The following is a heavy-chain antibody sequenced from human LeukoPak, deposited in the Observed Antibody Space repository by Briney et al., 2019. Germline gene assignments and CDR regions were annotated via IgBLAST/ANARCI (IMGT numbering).Heavy chain of an antibody. CDR2: ISGSGGST. CDR1: GFTFSSYA. Sequence: GGSLRLSCAASGFTFSSYAMSWVRQAPGKGLDWVSTISGSGGSTYYADSVKGRFTISRDNAKNSLYLQMNSLRAEDTAVYYCARDDGMVTASDYWGQGTLVTVSS. D-gene: IGHD2-21*02. CDR3: ARDDGMVTASDY. J-gene: IGHJ4*02. V-gene: IGHV3-23*01.